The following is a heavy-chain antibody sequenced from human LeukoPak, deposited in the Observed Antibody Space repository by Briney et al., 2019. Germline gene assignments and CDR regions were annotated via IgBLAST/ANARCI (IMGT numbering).Heavy chain of an antibody. V-gene: IGHV3-15*01. Sequence: GGSLRLSCAASGFTFSNAWMSWVRQAPGKGLEWVGRIKSKTDGGTTDYAAPVKGRFTISRDDSKNTLYLQMNSLKTEDTAVYYCTTDVGYYDFWSGYYRFRNKDYWGQGTLVTVSS. J-gene: IGHJ4*02. CDR1: GFTFSNAW. CDR3: TTDVGYYDFWSGYYRFRNKDY. D-gene: IGHD3-3*01. CDR2: IKSKTDGGTT.